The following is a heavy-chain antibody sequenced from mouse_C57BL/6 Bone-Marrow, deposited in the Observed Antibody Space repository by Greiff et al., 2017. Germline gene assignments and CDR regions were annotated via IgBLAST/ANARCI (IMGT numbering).Heavy chain of an antibody. V-gene: IGHV1-69*01. J-gene: IGHJ2*01. CDR2: IDPSDSYT. Sequence: VQLQQPGAELVMPGASVKLSCKASGYTFTSYWMHWVKQRPGQGLEWIGEIDPSDSYTNYNQKFKGKSTLTVDKSSSTAYMQLSSLTSEDSAVYYCARRGITTVFFDYWGQGTTLTVSS. D-gene: IGHD1-1*01. CDR3: ARRGITTVFFDY. CDR1: GYTFTSYW.